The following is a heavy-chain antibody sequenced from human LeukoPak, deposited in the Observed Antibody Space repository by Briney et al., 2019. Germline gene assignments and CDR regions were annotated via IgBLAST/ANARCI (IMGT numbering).Heavy chain of an antibody. Sequence: ASVKVSCKASGYTFTDYYMHWVRQAPGQGLEWMGWINPNSGGTNYAQKLQGRVTMTRDTSISTAYMELSRLRSDDTAVFYCAREEVIAAAGPTLDYWGQGALVTVSS. D-gene: IGHD6-13*01. CDR3: AREEVIAAAGPTLDY. J-gene: IGHJ4*02. CDR2: INPNSGGT. CDR1: GYTFTDYY. V-gene: IGHV1-2*02.